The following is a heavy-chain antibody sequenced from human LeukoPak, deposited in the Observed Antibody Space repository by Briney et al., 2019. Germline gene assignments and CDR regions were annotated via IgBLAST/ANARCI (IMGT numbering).Heavy chain of an antibody. CDR1: GFTFSSYW. D-gene: IGHD6-13*01. CDR3: ARRSSSWLPGWFDP. J-gene: IGHJ5*02. V-gene: IGHV3-7*01. Sequence: GGSLRLSCAASGFTFSSYWMSWVRQSPGKGLDWVANIKQDGSEKYYVDSVKGRFTISRDNAKNSLYLQMSSLRAEATAVYYCARRSSSWLPGWFDPWGQGTLVTVSS. CDR2: IKQDGSEK.